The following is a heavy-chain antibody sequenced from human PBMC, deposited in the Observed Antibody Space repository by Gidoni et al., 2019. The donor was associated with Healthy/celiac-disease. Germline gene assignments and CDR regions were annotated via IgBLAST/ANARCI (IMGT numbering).Heavy chain of an antibody. D-gene: IGHD3-10*01. CDR1: GFTFVDYA. Sequence: EVQLLESGGGVVQPGGSLRLSCAASGFTFVDYAMHWVRQAPGKGREWVSSIRGDGGSTYYADSVKGRLTISRDNSKNSLYLQMNSLRTEDTALYYCAKADVLLWFGELFPDAFDIWGQGTMVTVSS. CDR2: IRGDGGST. J-gene: IGHJ3*02. CDR3: AKADVLLWFGELFPDAFDI. V-gene: IGHV3-43*02.